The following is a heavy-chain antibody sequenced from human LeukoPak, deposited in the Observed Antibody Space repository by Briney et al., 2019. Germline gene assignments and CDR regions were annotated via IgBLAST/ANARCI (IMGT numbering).Heavy chain of an antibody. V-gene: IGHV4-34*01. CDR3: ARGSGSIGFGP. CDR1: GGSFSGYY. J-gene: IGHJ5*02. CDR2: INHSGST. D-gene: IGHD3-22*01. Sequence: QTSETLSLTCAVYGGSFSGYYWSWIRQPPGKGLEWIGEINHSGSTNYNPSLKSRVTISVDTSKNRFSLNLTSVTAADTAVYYCARGSGSIGFGPWGQGTLVTVSS.